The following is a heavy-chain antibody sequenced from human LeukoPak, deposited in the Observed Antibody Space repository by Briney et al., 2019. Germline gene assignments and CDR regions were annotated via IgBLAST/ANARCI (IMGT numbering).Heavy chain of an antibody. J-gene: IGHJ4*02. CDR2: MSADSATT. V-gene: IGHV3-23*01. Sequence: GGSLRLSCAASGFNFGSYSMTWVRQAPGKGLEWVSVMSADSATTFYADSVKGRFTISRDNAKNSLYLQMNSLGAEDTAVYYCARDAPYCGGDCLDYWGQGTLVTVSS. CDR1: GFNFGSYS. CDR3: ARDAPYCGGDCLDY. D-gene: IGHD2-21*02.